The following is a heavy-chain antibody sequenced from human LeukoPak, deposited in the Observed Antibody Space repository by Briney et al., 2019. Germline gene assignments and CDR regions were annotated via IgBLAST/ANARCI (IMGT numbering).Heavy chain of an antibody. J-gene: IGHJ6*03. CDR3: ARGRRQYYRPYYYYMDG. CDR2: INHSGST. V-gene: IGHV4-34*01. CDR1: GGSFSGYY. Sequence: SETLSLTCAVYGGSFSGYYWSWIRQPPGKGLEWIWEINHSGSTNYNPSLKSRVTISVDTSKNQFSLKLSSVTAADTAVYYCARGRRQYYRPYYYYMDGWGKGTTVTVSS. D-gene: IGHD1-14*01.